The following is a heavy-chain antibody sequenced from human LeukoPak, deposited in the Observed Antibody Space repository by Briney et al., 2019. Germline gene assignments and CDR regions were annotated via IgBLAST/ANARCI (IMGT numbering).Heavy chain of an antibody. J-gene: IGHJ4*02. CDR1: GYSFPTYW. D-gene: IGHD6-6*01. CDR2: IYPGDSDT. V-gene: IGHV5-51*01. CDR3: ARSGTIATRRNYIDY. Sequence: GESLKISCKGSGYSFPTYWIGWVRQMPGKGLEWTGIIYPGDSDTRYSPSFEGEVTISADKSISTAYLQWSSLKASDTAMYYCARSGTIATRRNYIDYWGQGTLVTVSS.